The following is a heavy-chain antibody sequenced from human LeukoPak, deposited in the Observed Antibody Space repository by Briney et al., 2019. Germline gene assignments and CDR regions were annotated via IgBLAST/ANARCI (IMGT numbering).Heavy chain of an antibody. Sequence: KPSETLSLTCTVAGGSISNYFWSWIRQPPGKGLEWVGHVFYNGSTNYNPSLKSRVTISVDMSKNQFSLKLSSVTAADTAVYYCASGYCSNGSCYGVYYYYGMDVWGQGTTVTVSS. CDR2: VFYNGST. J-gene: IGHJ6*02. D-gene: IGHD2-15*01. V-gene: IGHV4-59*12. CDR3: ASGYCSNGSCYGVYYYYGMDV. CDR1: GGSISNYF.